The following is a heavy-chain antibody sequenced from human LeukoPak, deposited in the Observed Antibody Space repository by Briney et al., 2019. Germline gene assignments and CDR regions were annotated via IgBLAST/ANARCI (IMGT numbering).Heavy chain of an antibody. CDR1: GFTFNSHH. J-gene: IGHJ4*02. CDR2: APHDGNSP. D-gene: IGHD6-19*01. CDR3: VRQSLGVSGLDQ. V-gene: IGHV3-30*03. Sequence: PGGSMRLSCAVSGFTFNSHHMHWVRQSPNKRLEWVAVAPHDGNSPLYAASVNGRFTISRDSSKDTLFLYMDSLRVDDTAMYYCVRQSLGVSGLDQWGQGVLVTVSS.